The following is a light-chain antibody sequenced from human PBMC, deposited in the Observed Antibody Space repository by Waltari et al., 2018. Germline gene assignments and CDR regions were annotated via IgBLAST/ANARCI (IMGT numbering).Light chain of an antibody. CDR2: EAS. J-gene: IGKJ1*01. CDR3: QHRSSWPPWT. CDR1: HNVGSY. Sequence: EIVLTQSPATLSLSPGETAALSCRASHNVGSYLAWYPQKPGRTPRLVIYEASKRAAGVPASVSGTGSVRDFTLTISSLEAEDFAVYYGQHRSSWPPWTFGQGTRLAIK. V-gene: IGKV3-11*02.